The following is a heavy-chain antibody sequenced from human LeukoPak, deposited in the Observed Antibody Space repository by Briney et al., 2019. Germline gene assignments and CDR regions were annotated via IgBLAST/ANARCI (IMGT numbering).Heavy chain of an antibody. CDR3: VRVGSVSGSDYLDY. D-gene: IGHD6-19*01. Sequence: GGSLRLSCAVSGFTFSDHFLDWVRQAPGKGLEWAGRSRNKAKSYTTEYAASVKGRFTISRDDSKNSLYLQMNSLETEDTAVYYCVRVGSVSGSDYLDYRGQGTLVTVSS. J-gene: IGHJ4*02. V-gene: IGHV3-72*01. CDR1: GFTFSDHF. CDR2: SRNKAKSYTT.